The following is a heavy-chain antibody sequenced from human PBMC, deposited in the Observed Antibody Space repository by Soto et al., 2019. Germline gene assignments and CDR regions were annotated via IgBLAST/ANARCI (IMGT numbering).Heavy chain of an antibody. V-gene: IGHV1-18*04. J-gene: IGHJ6*02. CDR1: GYPFTNYG. D-gene: IGHD2-8*01. CDR3: ARDHEDIVLMMSEIYYYYGMDV. CDR2: ISGDNGKT. Sequence: ASVKVSCKASGYPFTNYGISWLRQAPGQGLEWMGWISGDNGKTKYAQKFQGRVTMTTDTSTSTAYMELRSLRSDDTAVYCCARDHEDIVLMMSEIYYYYGMDVWGQGTTVTVSS.